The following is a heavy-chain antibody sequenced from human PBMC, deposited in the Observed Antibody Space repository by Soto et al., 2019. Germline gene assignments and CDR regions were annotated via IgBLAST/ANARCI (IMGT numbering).Heavy chain of an antibody. D-gene: IGHD3-10*01. CDR3: VRVGITFMRRRIRGDHYGLDV. J-gene: IGHJ6*02. V-gene: IGHV3-21*01. CDR2: INGVGTYV. CDR1: GFTFSSYT. Sequence: EVRLVESGGGLVKTGGSLRISCAASGFTFSSYTMNWVRQAPGKGLEWVANINGVGTYVYYIDSVQGRFTISRDNAKNSVYLQMSSLRVEDTAVYYCVRVGITFMRRRIRGDHYGLDVWGQGTTVTVSS.